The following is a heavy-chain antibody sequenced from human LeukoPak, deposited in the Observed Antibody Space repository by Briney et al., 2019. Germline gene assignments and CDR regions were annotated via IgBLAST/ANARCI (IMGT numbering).Heavy chain of an antibody. V-gene: IGHV3-23*01. J-gene: IGHJ4*02. D-gene: IGHD5-12*01. CDR3: ARDLFAINY. CDR1: GFTFSSYA. CDR2: ISGSGGYT. Sequence: GGSLRLSCAASGFTFSSYALSWVRQAPGKGLEWVSAISGSGGYTYYADSVKGRFTISRDNSKNTLYLQMNSLRAEDTAVYYCARDLFAINYWGQGTLVTVSS.